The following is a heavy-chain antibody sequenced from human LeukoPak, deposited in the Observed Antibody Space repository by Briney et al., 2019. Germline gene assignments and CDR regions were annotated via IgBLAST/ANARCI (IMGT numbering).Heavy chain of an antibody. CDR2: ISASGGGT. Sequence: GGSLRLSCAASGFTFSSDGMSWVRQAPGKGLEWVSSISASGGGTVYADSVKGRVTISRDNSKNTLYLQMNSLRAEDTAVYYCAKDLGAVAGPYYYYGMDVWGQGTTVTVSS. V-gene: IGHV3-23*01. CDR1: GFTFSSDG. CDR3: AKDLGAVAGPYYYYGMDV. J-gene: IGHJ6*02. D-gene: IGHD6-19*01.